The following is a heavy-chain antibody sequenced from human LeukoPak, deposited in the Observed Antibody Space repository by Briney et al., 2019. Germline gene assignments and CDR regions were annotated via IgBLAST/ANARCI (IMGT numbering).Heavy chain of an antibody. Sequence: GGSLRLSCAASGFTFSSYGMHWGRQAPGKGLEWVAFIRYDGSNKYYAESVKGRFTISRDNSKNTLYLQMNSLRAEDTAVYYCAKDPSQQLVIYYFDYWGQGTLVTVSS. CDR3: AKDPSQQLVIYYFDY. CDR2: IRYDGSNK. D-gene: IGHD6-13*01. CDR1: GFTFSSYG. V-gene: IGHV3-30*02. J-gene: IGHJ4*02.